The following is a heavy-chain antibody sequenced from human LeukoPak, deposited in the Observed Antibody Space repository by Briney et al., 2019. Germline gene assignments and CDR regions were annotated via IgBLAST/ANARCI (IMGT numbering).Heavy chain of an antibody. Sequence: GGSLRLSCATSGFIFNTAWMSWVRQAPGKGLEWVGRIKSKSDGGTIEYPAPVKGRFTISRDDSKNTLYLQMNSLKTEDTAVYYCVTEGYCSGGSCYYYWGQGTLVIVSS. V-gene: IGHV3-15*01. CDR2: IKSKSDGGTI. D-gene: IGHD2-15*01. J-gene: IGHJ4*02. CDR3: VTEGYCSGGSCYYY. CDR1: GFIFNTAW.